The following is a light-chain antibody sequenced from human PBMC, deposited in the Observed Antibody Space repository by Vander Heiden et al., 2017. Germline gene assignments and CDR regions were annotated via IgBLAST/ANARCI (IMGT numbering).Light chain of an antibody. CDR2: DVT. J-gene: IGLJ2*01. CDR1: SSDVGGYDS. CDR3: CSHAGSYTLV. Sequence: QSALTQPRSVSASPGQSVTISCTGSSSDVGGYDSVSWYQQHPGTAPKLMMYDVTKRPSGVPDRFSGSKSGNTASLTISGLQADDEANYYCCSHAGSYTLVFGGGTKLTVL. V-gene: IGLV2-11*01.